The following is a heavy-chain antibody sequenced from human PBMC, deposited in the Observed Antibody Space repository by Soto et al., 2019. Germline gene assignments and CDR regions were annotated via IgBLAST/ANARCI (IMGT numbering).Heavy chain of an antibody. CDR3: ARDQSPPYSYYSSGYLGYAFDI. Sequence: SKTLSLTCTVSRASLFRSFWRLIRLLPGKRLEWIGYIYYSGSTNYNPSLKSRVTISVDTSKNKFSLKLSSVTDADTAVYYCARDQSPPYSYYSSGYLGYAFDICVQGTLVAV. V-gene: IGHV4-59*01. CDR2: IYYSGST. J-gene: IGHJ3*02. D-gene: IGHD3-22*01. CDR1: RASLFRSF.